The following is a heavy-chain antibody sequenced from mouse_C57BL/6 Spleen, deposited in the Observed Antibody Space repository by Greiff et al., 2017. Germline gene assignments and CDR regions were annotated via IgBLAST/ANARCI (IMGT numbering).Heavy chain of an antibody. J-gene: IGHJ4*01. CDR1: GFNIKDYY. Sequence: VQLQQSGAELVKPGASVKLSCTASGFNIKDYYMHWVKQRTEQGLEWIGRIDPEDGENKYDPKFQGKATITADTSSNTAYLHLSSLTSEDTAVYYCAICLWVKAMDYWGQGTSVTVSS. CDR3: AICLWVKAMDY. D-gene: IGHD1-1*02. CDR2: IDPEDGEN. V-gene: IGHV14-2*01.